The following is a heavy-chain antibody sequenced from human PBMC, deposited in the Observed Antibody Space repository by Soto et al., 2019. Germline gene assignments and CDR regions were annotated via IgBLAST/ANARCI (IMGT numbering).Heavy chain of an antibody. V-gene: IGHV4-31*03. D-gene: IGHD3-22*01. Sequence: SETLSLTCTVSGGSISSGGYYWSWIRQHPGKGLEWIGYIYYSGSTYYNPSLKSRVTISVDTSKNQFSLKLSSVTAADTAVYYCARDTTSGNYTPAKGLFIWRNNWFDPWSQGTLVTVSS. J-gene: IGHJ5*02. CDR3: ARDTTSGNYTPAKGLFIWRNNWFDP. CDR2: IYYSGST. CDR1: GGSISSGGYY.